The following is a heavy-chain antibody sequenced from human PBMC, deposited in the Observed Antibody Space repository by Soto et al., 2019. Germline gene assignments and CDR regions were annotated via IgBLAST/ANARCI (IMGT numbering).Heavy chain of an antibody. CDR1: GYTFTSYY. Sequence: ASVKVSCKASGYTFTSYYMHWVRQAPGQGLEWMGIINPSGGSTSYAQKFQGRVTMTRDTSTSKVYMELSSLRSEDTAVYYCARAEVCRGSYDXWGQVTLVTVSX. J-gene: IGHJ4*02. CDR2: INPSGGST. V-gene: IGHV1-46*01. CDR3: ARAEVCRGSYDX. D-gene: IGHD1-26*01.